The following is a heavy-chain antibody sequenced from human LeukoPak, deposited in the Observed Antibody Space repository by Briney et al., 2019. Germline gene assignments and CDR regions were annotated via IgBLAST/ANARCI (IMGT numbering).Heavy chain of an antibody. CDR3: ARVFEATGFWALDY. J-gene: IGHJ4*02. CDR2: MNNDGRVI. CDR1: GFTFNTYW. D-gene: IGHD3-16*01. V-gene: IGHV3-74*01. Sequence: PGGSLRLSCRVSGFTFNTYWMHWVRQAPGKGLVWVSRMNNDGRVISYADSVKGRFTISRDNAKNTLYLQMNSLRAEDTAAYYCARVFEATGFWALDYWGQGTLVTASS.